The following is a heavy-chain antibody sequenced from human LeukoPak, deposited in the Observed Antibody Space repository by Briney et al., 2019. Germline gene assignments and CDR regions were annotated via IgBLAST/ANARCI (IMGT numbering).Heavy chain of an antibody. J-gene: IGHJ4*02. D-gene: IGHD4-23*01. CDR1: GGTFSSYA. CDR3: ATSPEVYGGPQNFDY. CDR2: IIPIFGTA. V-gene: IGHV1-69*05. Sequence: SVKVSCKASGGTFSSYAISRVRQAPGQGLEWMGGIIPIFGTANYAQKFQGRVTITTDESTSTAYMELSSLRSEDTAVYYCATSPEVYGGPQNFDYWGQGTLVTVSS.